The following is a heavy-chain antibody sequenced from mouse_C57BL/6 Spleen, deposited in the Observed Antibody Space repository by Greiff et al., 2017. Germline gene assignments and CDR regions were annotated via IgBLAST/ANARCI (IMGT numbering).Heavy chain of an antibody. Sequence: EVQLQQSGPELVKPGASVKIPCKASGYTFTDYNMDWVKQSHGKSLEWIGDINPNNGGTIYNQKFKGKATLTVDKSSSTAYMELRSLTSEDTAVYYCARSRYYGSRALYAMDYWGQGTSVTVSS. J-gene: IGHJ4*01. V-gene: IGHV1-18*01. CDR3: ARSRYYGSRALYAMDY. CDR1: GYTFTDYN. CDR2: INPNNGGT. D-gene: IGHD1-1*01.